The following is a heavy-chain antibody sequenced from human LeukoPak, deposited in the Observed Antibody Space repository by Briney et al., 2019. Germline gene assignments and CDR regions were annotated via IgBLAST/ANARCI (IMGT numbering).Heavy chain of an antibody. CDR1: GFTFSSYS. CDR2: ISSSSYI. V-gene: IGHV3-21*01. D-gene: IGHD3-10*01. Sequence: GGSLRLSCAASGFTFSSYSMNWVRQAPGKGLEWVSSISSSSYIYYADSVKGRFTISRDNAKNSLYLQMNSLRAEDTAVYYCARDLGFGEEVIDYWGQGTLVTVSS. J-gene: IGHJ4*02. CDR3: ARDLGFGEEVIDY.